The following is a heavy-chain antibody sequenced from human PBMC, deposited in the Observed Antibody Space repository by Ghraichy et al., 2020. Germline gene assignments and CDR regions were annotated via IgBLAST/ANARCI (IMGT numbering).Heavy chain of an antibody. V-gene: IGHV3-23*01. D-gene: IGHD3-22*01. CDR2: ISGSGGST. Sequence: GGSLRLSCAASGFTFSSYAMSWVRQAPGKGLEWVSAISGSGGSTYYADSVKGRFTISRDNSKNTLYLQMNSLRAEDTAVYYCAKGGGDSSGYYGGINYYYDGMDVWGQGTTVTVS. CDR1: GFTFSSYA. CDR3: AKGGGDSSGYYGGINYYYDGMDV. J-gene: IGHJ6*02.